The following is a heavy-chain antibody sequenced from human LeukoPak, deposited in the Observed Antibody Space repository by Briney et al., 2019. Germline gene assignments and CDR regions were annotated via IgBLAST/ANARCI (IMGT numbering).Heavy chain of an antibody. CDR2: IRYDGTNK. CDR1: GFTFSNNA. Sequence: PGGSLRLSCAASGFTFSNNAMHWVRQAPGRGLEWVAFIRYDGTNKYYADSVKGRFTISRDNSKNTVYLQMHNLRAEDTAVYYCARRGVYLGVYWGQGTLVTVSS. J-gene: IGHJ4*02. V-gene: IGHV3-30*02. D-gene: IGHD3-16*01. CDR3: ARRGVYLGVY.